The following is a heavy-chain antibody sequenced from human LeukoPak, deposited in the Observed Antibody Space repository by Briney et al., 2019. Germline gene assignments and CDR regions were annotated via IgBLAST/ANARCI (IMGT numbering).Heavy chain of an antibody. V-gene: IGHV3-23*01. J-gene: IGHJ4*02. Sequence: PGGSLRLSCAASGFTFSSYWMHWVRQAPGKGLEWVSTINDSGGRTYYADSVKGRFTISRDNSKNTLYVQMNSLRAEDAAVYYCAKDAFGGGGFDYWGQGTQVTVSS. CDR3: AKDAFGGGGFDY. CDR1: GFTFSSYW. D-gene: IGHD3-16*01. CDR2: INDSGGRT.